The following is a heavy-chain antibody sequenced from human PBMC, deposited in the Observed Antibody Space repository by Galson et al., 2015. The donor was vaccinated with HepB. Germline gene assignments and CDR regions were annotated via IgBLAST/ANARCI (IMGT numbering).Heavy chain of an antibody. CDR2: ISSSSSYI. V-gene: IGHV3-21*01. Sequence: SLRLSCAASGFTFSSYSMNWVRQAPGKGLEWVSSISSSSSYIYYADSVKGRFTISRDNARNSLYLQMTSLRSEDTAVYYCSRAPGYNYGDLWGQGTPVIVSS. CDR1: GFTFSSYS. J-gene: IGHJ4*02. CDR3: SRAPGYNYGDL. D-gene: IGHD5-18*01.